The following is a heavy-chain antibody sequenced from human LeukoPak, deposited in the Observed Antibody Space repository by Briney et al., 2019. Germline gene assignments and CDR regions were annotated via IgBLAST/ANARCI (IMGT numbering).Heavy chain of an antibody. D-gene: IGHD3-3*01. J-gene: IGHJ5*02. CDR3: ARGPHKRTYDRDNWFDP. CDR1: GYTFTNYY. CDR2: INPSGGST. V-gene: IGHV1-46*01. Sequence: ASVKVSCKASGYTFTNYYMYWVRRAPGQGLEWMGLINPSGGSTNYAQKFQGRVTMTRDMSTSTVYMELSSLRSEDTAVYYCARGPHKRTYDRDNWFDPWGQGTLVTVSS.